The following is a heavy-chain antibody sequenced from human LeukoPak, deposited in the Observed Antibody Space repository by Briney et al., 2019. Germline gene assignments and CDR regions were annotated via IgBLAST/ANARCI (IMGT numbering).Heavy chain of an antibody. Sequence: GGSLRLSCAASGFTFSGYGMHWVRQSPGKGLEWVAVISYDGHNEYYADSVKGRFTISRDNSKNTVYVQMNSLRAEDTAVYYCAKGVGYGGMDVWGQGTTVTVSS. CDR1: GFTFSGYG. CDR2: ISYDGHNE. V-gene: IGHV3-30*18. J-gene: IGHJ6*02. CDR3: AKGVGYGGMDV. D-gene: IGHD2-8*01.